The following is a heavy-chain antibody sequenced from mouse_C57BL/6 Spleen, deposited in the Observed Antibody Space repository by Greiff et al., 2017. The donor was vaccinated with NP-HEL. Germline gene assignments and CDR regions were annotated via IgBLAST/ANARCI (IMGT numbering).Heavy chain of an antibody. D-gene: IGHD2-5*01. Sequence: QVQLQQPGAELVRPGSSVKLSCKASGYTFTSYWMDWVKQRPGQGLEWIGNIYPSDSETHYNQKFKDKATLTVDKSSSTAYMQLISLTSEDSAVYYCARPYSNFPYYFDYWGQGTTLTVSS. CDR2: IYPSDSET. CDR3: ARPYSNFPYYFDY. CDR1: GYTFTSYW. J-gene: IGHJ2*01. V-gene: IGHV1-61*01.